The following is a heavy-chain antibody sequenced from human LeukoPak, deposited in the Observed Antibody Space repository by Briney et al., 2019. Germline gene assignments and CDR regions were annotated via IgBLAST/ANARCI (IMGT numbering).Heavy chain of an antibody. Sequence: PSETLSLTCTVSGGSISSYYWSWIRQPPGKGLEWIGYIYYSGSTNYNPSLKSRVTISVDTSKNQFSLKLSSVTAAATAVYYCARLGNTPTIVVVPAANWFDPWGQGTLVTVSS. V-gene: IGHV4-59*08. J-gene: IGHJ5*02. CDR1: GGSISSYY. D-gene: IGHD2-2*01. CDR3: ARLGNTPTIVVVPAANWFDP. CDR2: IYYSGST.